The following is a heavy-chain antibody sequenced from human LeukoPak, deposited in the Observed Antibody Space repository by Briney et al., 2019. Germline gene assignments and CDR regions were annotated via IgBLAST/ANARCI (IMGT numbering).Heavy chain of an antibody. J-gene: IGHJ1*01. CDR3: ARPYSGSYLYFQH. Sequence: PGGSLRLSCAASGFTFSSYSMNWVRQAPGKGLEWVSSISSSSSYIYYADSVKGRFTISRDNAKNSLYLQMNSLRAEDTAVYYCARPYSGSYLYFQHWGQGTLVTVSS. V-gene: IGHV3-21*01. CDR1: GFTFSSYS. CDR2: ISSSSSYI. D-gene: IGHD1-26*01.